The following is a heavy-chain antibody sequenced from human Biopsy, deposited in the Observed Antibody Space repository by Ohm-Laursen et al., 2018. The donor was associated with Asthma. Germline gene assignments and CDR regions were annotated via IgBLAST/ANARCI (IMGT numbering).Heavy chain of an antibody. CDR2: ISKHASTQ. D-gene: IGHD1-1*01. CDR1: GFSIRSYG. V-gene: IGHV3-30*06. J-gene: IGHJ3*02. Sequence: SLRLSCAASGFSIRSYGMHWVRQAPGKGLEWVGVISKHASTQDYADSVKGRFTMARDNSKNTLDLQMNSLREEDTAVYYCVRDGTDDAFDIWGQGTVVSVSS. CDR3: VRDGTDDAFDI.